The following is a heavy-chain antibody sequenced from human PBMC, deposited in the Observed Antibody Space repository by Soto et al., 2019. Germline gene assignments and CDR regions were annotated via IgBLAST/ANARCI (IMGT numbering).Heavy chain of an antibody. D-gene: IGHD2-15*01. V-gene: IGHV3-23*01. CDR2: VTRGGSA. CDR3: AKDDCSICNGPAYNFDMDV. J-gene: IGHJ6*02. Sequence: GGSLRLSCAASGFTFSNYAMTWVRQAPGKGLEWFSCVTRGGSAYYADSVKCRFTIFLDISKNTVFLQMNSLRAEDSAIYYCAKDDCSICNGPAYNFDMDVWGQGTTVTV. CDR1: GFTFSNYA.